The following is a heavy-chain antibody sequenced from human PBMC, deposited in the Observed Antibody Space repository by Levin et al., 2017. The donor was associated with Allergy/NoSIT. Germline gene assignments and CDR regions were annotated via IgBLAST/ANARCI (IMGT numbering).Heavy chain of an antibody. CDR3: ARDGSGSYYNQGTLGY. V-gene: IGHV3-21*01. Sequence: GGSLRLSCAASGFTFSSYSMNWVRQAPGKGLEWVSSISSSSSYIYYADSVKGRFTISRDNAKNSLYLQMNSLRAEDTAVYYCARDGSGSYYNQGTLGYWGQGTLVTVSS. CDR1: GFTFSSYS. D-gene: IGHD3-10*01. J-gene: IGHJ4*02. CDR2: ISSSSSYI.